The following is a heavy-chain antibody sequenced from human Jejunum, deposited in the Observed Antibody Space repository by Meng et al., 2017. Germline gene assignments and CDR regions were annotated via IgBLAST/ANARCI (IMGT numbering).Heavy chain of an antibody. V-gene: IGHV4-4*02. Sequence: VDLQESGPGLGNPSGTLSLTCAVSGGLISNNNWWRWVRQPPGKGLEWIGESSHTGRINYNPSLKSRVTMSLDKSKNQFSLDLTSVTGADTAVYYCARDLLDPNIAATGWFDPWGQGTLVTVSS. J-gene: IGHJ5*02. CDR3: ARDLLDPNIAATGWFDP. CDR1: GGLISNNNW. CDR2: SSHTGRI. D-gene: IGHD2/OR15-2a*01.